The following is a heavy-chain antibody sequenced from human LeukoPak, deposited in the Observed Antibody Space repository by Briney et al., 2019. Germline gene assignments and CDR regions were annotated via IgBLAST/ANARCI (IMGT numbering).Heavy chain of an antibody. Sequence: PGGSLRLSCAASGFTFSSYWMSWARQAPGKGLEWVANIKLDGSEKYYVDSVKGRFTISRDNAKKSLYLQMNSLRDEDTAVYYCARDFFAFGGVIALLDYWGQGTPVTVSS. V-gene: IGHV3-7*01. CDR2: IKLDGSEK. CDR1: GFTFSSYW. J-gene: IGHJ4*02. D-gene: IGHD3-16*02. CDR3: ARDFFAFGGVIALLDY.